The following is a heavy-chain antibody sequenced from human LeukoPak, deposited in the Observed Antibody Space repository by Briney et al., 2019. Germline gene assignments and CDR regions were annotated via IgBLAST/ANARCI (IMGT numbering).Heavy chain of an antibody. CDR3: ARVDYYGLRFSL. CDR2: IYYRGST. D-gene: IGHD3-10*01. CDR1: GGSISTSHYS. Sequence: SETLSLTCTVSGGSISTSHYSWGWIRQPPGKGLEWIGSIYYRGSTQNNPSLKSRVAISADTSKNQFSLKMSSVTAADTAVYYCARVDYYGLRFSLWGQGTLVTVSS. V-gene: IGHV4-39*01. J-gene: IGHJ4*02.